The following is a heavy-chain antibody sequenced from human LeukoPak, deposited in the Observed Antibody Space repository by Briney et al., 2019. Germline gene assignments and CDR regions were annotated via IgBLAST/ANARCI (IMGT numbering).Heavy chain of an antibody. Sequence: SETLSLTCAVYGGSFSGYYWSWIRQPPGKGLEWIGEINHSGSTNYNPSLKSRVTISVDTSKNQFSLKLSSVTAADTAVYYCATLSTVVTPYYFDYWGQGALVTVSS. D-gene: IGHD4-23*01. J-gene: IGHJ4*02. CDR1: GGSFSGYY. V-gene: IGHV4-34*01. CDR2: INHSGST. CDR3: ATLSTVVTPYYFDY.